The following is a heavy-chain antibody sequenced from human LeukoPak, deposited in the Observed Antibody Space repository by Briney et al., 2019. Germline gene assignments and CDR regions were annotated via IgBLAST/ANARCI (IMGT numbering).Heavy chain of an antibody. CDR1: GFSFTNYW. CDR3: VRQVEVPH. V-gene: IGHV3-7*01. Sequence: PGGSLRLSRAASGFSFTNYWMSSVRPAPGKGVEWVANIKEDGSTKQYVDTVKGGFTTSRDNAKKSLYLQINSLREKGTDVYVCVRQVEVPHWGEGALVSVSS. CDR2: IKEDGSTK. D-gene: IGHD2-15*01. J-gene: IGHJ4*02.